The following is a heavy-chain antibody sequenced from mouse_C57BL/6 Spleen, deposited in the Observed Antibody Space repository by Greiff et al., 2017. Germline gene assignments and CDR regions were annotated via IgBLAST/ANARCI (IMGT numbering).Heavy chain of an antibody. CDR3: ARYGYGSEEYYFDY. CDR2: INPNNGGT. Sequence: VQLKESGPELVKPGASVKMSCKASGYTFTDYNMHWVKQSPGKSLEWIGYINPNNGGTSYNQKFKGKATLTVNKSSSTAYMELRSLTSEDSAVDYCARYGYGSEEYYFDYWGQGTTLTVSS. CDR1: GYTFTDYN. D-gene: IGHD1-1*01. J-gene: IGHJ2*01. V-gene: IGHV1-22*01.